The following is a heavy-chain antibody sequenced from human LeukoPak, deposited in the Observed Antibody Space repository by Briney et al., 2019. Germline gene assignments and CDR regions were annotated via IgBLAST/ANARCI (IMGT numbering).Heavy chain of an antibody. CDR2: MYSGGST. D-gene: IGHD1-26*01. V-gene: IGHV3-53*01. CDR1: GFTISSNF. Sequence: GGSLRLSCAASGFTISSNFMTWVRQSPGRGLEWVSVMYSGGSTYYADSVKGRFTISRDNAKNSLYLQLNSLRAEDTAVYYCARDPYSGTYSDYYYYYMDVWGKGTTVTVSS. J-gene: IGHJ6*03. CDR3: ARDPYSGTYSDYYYYYMDV.